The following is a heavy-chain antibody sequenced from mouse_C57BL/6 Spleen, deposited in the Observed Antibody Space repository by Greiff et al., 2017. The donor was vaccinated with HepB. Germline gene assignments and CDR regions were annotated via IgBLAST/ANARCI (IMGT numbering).Heavy chain of an antibody. Sequence: EVKLVESGGGLVKPGGSLKLSCAASGFTFSSYAMSWVRQTPEKRLEWVATISDGGSYTYYPDNVKGRFTISRDNAKNNLYLQMSHLKSEDTAMYYCARGALYDGYYVAYAMDYWGQGTSVTVSS. CDR2: ISDGGSYT. CDR1: GFTFSSYA. J-gene: IGHJ4*01. V-gene: IGHV5-4*03. CDR3: ARGALYDGYYVAYAMDY. D-gene: IGHD2-3*01.